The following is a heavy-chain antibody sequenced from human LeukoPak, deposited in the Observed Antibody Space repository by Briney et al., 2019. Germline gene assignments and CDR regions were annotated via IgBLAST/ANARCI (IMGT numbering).Heavy chain of an antibody. Sequence: GGSLRLSCAASGFTFSDYYMSWIRQAPGKGLEWVSSINQNSRYIYYTDSVKGRFTISRDNTKNSLYLYMNSLRVEDTAVYYCTRSGTRLGTDFDYWGQGTLVTVSS. CDR2: INQNSRYI. D-gene: IGHD3-16*01. V-gene: IGHV3-11*06. J-gene: IGHJ4*02. CDR1: GFTFSDYY. CDR3: TRSGTRLGTDFDY.